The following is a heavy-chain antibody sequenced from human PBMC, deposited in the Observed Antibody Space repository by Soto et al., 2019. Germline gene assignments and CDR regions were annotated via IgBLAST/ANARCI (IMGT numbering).Heavy chain of an antibody. CDR2: IYYSGNT. V-gene: IGHV4-30-4*01. CDR3: ARVPRQLEPTLCFDP. CDR1: GASIRSGDYY. Sequence: QVQLQESGPGLVKPSETLSLTCAVSGASIRSGDYYWIWIRQPPGKVLEWIGYIYYSGNTYYNPSLKSRVTISLETSQNQFPLNLSSVTAADTPISFCARVPRQLEPTLCFDPWGQGTLVTVSS. D-gene: IGHD1-1*01. J-gene: IGHJ5*02.